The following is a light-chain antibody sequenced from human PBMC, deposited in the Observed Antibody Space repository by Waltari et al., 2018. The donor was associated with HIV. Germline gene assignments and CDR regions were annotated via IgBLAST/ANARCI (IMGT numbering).Light chain of an antibody. V-gene: IGLV1-44*01. CDR3: AAWDDSLNGWV. J-gene: IGLJ3*02. CDR2: SNN. CDR1: RPNSGRNT. Sequence: QSVLTQPPSASGTPGQRVTIPCSASRPNSGRNTVSWYQQLPGTAPKLFIYSNNQRPSGVPDRFSGSKSGTSASLAISGLQSEDEADYYCAAWDDSLNGWVFGGGTKLTVV.